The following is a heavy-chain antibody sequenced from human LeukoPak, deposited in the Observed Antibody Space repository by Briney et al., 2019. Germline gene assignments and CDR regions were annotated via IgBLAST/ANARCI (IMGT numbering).Heavy chain of an antibody. V-gene: IGHV4-4*07. D-gene: IGHD2-2*01. J-gene: IGHJ6*03. CDR1: GGYISSYY. CDR2: IYSSGST. CDR3: ATRYCSTTSCYGEDYYYYYMDV. Sequence: SETLSLTCTVSGGYISSYYWNWLRQPAGKGLEWIGRIYSSGSTNYNPSLKSRVTMSVDTFKNQFSLKLSSVTAADTAVYYCATRYCSTTSCYGEDYYYYYMDVWGKGTTVTVSS.